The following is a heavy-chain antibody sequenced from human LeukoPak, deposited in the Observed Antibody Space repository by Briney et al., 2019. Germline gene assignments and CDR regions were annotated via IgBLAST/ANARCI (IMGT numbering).Heavy chain of an antibody. J-gene: IGHJ3*02. V-gene: IGHV4-59*01. D-gene: IGHD2-21*02. CDR2: IYYSGST. Sequence: SETLSLTCTVSGGSISSYYWSWIRQPPGKGLEWIGYIYYSGSTNYNPSLKSRVTISVDTSKNHFSLKLSSVTAADTAVYYCARESMTAKHSDAFDIWGQGTMVTVSS. CDR1: GGSISSYY. CDR3: ARESMTAKHSDAFDI.